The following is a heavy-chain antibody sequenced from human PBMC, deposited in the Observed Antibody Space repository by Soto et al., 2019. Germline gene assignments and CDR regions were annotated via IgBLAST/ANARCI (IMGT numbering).Heavy chain of an antibody. CDR3: AKAIAVGRDSQDY. CDR1: GFSFSTYN. V-gene: IGHV3-48*02. J-gene: IGHJ4*02. CDR2: ISSRSSTI. D-gene: IGHD6-19*01. Sequence: GGSLRLSCAASGFSFSTYNMNWVRQAPGRGLEWVSYISSRSSTIYHADSVKGRFTISRDNAKNSLYLQMDSLRDEDTAVYFCAKAIAVGRDSQDYWSLGTRVTVSS.